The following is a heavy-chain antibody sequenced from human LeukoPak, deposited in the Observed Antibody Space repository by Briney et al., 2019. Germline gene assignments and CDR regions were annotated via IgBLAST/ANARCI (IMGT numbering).Heavy chain of an antibody. J-gene: IGHJ5*02. CDR3: ARRGVQLQRISWFDP. D-gene: IGHD1-1*01. CDR1: GFTFSDYY. CDR2: ISSSGNTI. V-gene: IGHV3-11*01. Sequence: GGSLRLSCAASGFTFSDYYMSWIRQAPGKGLEWVSYISSSGNTIYYADSVKGRLTISRDNAKNSLYLQMNSLRAEDTAVYYCARRGVQLQRISWFDPWGQGTLVTVSS.